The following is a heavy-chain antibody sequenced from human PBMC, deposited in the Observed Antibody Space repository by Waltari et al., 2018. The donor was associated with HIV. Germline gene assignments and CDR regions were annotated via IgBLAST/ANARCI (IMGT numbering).Heavy chain of an antibody. J-gene: IGHJ4*02. CDR1: GFTFDDYA. CDR2: IRLNSGSI. CDR3: AKGPFDY. Sequence: EVQLVESGGGLVQPGRSLRLSCAASGFTFDDYAMHWVRQAPGKGLGWVAGIRLNSGSIGYEDSVKSRFTISRDNAKNSVYLEMNSLRTEDTALYYCAKGPFDYWGQGTLVTVSS. V-gene: IGHV3-9*01.